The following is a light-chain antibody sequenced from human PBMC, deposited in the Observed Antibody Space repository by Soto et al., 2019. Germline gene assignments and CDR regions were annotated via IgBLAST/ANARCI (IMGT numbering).Light chain of an antibody. CDR3: QQHAHWPIT. CDR1: QSVGNN. V-gene: IGKV3-11*01. J-gene: IGKJ4*01. CDR2: ESS. Sequence: EIVLTQSPATLSLSPGERATLSCRARQSVGNNLAWYQQKPGQAPGLLIYESSTRATGIPARFSGSGSGTDFTRTISSLETEDFAVYYCQQHAHWPITFGGGTQVEIK.